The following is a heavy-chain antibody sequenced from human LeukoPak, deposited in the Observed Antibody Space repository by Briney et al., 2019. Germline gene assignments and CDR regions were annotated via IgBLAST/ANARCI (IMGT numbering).Heavy chain of an antibody. V-gene: IGHV4-39*01. CDR3: ARPSSGTFDY. CDR2: IYYSGST. D-gene: IGHD6-13*01. J-gene: IGHJ4*02. Sequence: SETLSLTCTVSGGSISSSSYYWGWIRQPPGKGLEWIGSIYYSGSTYYNPSLKSRVTISVDTSKNQFSLKLSSVTAADTAVYYCARPSSGTFDYWGQGTLVTVS. CDR1: GGSISSSSYY.